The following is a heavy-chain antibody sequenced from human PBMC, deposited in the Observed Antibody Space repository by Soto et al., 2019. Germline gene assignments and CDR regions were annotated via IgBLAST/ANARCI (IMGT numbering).Heavy chain of an antibody. J-gene: IGHJ6*02. Sequence: QTGGSLRLSCAASGFTFFSYGMYWVRQAPGQGLEWLAVISYDGYNTYYADSVKGRFTISRDNSKNTLYLQMNSLRDDDTAVYFCGKARAAGGYYYDALDVWGQGTTVTVSS. CDR1: GFTFFSYG. CDR2: ISYDGYNT. D-gene: IGHD6-13*01. V-gene: IGHV3-30*18. CDR3: GKARAAGGYYYDALDV.